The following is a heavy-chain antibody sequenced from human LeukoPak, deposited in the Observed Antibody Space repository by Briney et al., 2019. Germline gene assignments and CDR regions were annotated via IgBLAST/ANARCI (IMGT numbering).Heavy chain of an antibody. CDR3: ARVDYGGNSGFGY. V-gene: IGHV1-69*02. CDR1: GGTFSSYT. D-gene: IGHD4-23*01. CDR2: IIPILGIA. Sequence: SVKVPCKASGGTFSSYTISWVRQAPGQGLEWMGRIIPILGIANYAQKFQGRVTITADKSTSTAYMELSSLRSEDTAVYYCARVDYGGNSGFGYWGQGTLVTVSS. J-gene: IGHJ4*02.